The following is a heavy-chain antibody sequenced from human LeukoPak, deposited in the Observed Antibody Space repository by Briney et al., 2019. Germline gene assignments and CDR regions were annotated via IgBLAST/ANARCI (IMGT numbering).Heavy chain of an antibody. CDR1: GYIFTSYG. D-gene: IGHD4-23*01. J-gene: IGHJ4*02. CDR2: INTYNGDT. CDR3: ARNPREDYGGLSLFDY. V-gene: IGHV1-18*01. Sequence: ASVTVSCKASGYIFTSYGISWVRQAPGQGLEWMGWINTYNGDTKYAQKFQGRVTMTTDTSTSTAYMELRSLRSDDTAVYYCARNPREDYGGLSLFDYWGQGTLVTVSS.